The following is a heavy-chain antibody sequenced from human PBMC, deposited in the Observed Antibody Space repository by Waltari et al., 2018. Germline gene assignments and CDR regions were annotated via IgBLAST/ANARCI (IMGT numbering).Heavy chain of an antibody. V-gene: IGHV3-30-3*01. D-gene: IGHD4-17*01. J-gene: IGHJ6*02. CDR2: ISYDGTKT. CDR3: ARVGTVTQMYYYYGLDV. CDR1: GFTFSIYN. Sequence: QMQLMESGGGVVQGGRSLRLSCAASGFTFSIYNTPWVRQAPGKGLEWVALISYDGTKTFYADSVKGRFTISRDNSKNTLYLQMNTLRDEDTAVYYCARVGTVTQMYYYYGLDVWGQGTTVSVS.